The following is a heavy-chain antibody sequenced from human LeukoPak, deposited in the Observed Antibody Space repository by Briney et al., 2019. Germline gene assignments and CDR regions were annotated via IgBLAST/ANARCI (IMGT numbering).Heavy chain of an antibody. V-gene: IGHV5-51*01. CDR1: GYSFTNYW. J-gene: IGHJ3*02. CDR2: IYPGDSDT. Sequence: GESLKISCKVSGYSFTNYWIGWVRQMPGKGLECMGIIYPGDSDTRYSPSFQGQVTISADKSISTAYLQWSSLKASDTAMYYCATRGGGQMVRGIPDAFDIWGQGTMVTVSS. D-gene: IGHD3-10*01. CDR3: ATRGGGQMVRGIPDAFDI.